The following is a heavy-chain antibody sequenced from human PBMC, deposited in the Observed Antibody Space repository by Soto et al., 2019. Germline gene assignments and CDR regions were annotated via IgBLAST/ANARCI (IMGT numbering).Heavy chain of an antibody. CDR3: AREPRYCSGGSCSITGDAFDI. V-gene: IGHV3-66*01. Sequence: EVQLVESGGGLVQPGGSLRLSCAASGLIVSSTYMSWVRQAPGKGLEWVSAISNGGDTHYADSVKGRFSLSRDISNNTLHLKMSSLRVEDTAVYYCAREPRYCSGGSCSITGDAFDIWGQGTMVTVSS. J-gene: IGHJ3*02. CDR2: ISNGGDT. CDR1: GLIVSSTY. D-gene: IGHD2-15*01.